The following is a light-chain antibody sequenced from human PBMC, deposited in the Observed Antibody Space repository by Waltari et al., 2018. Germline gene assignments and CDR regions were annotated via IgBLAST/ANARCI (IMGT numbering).Light chain of an antibody. CDR1: QSVSSSY. V-gene: IGKV3-20*01. CDR3: QQYGTSSYT. J-gene: IGKJ2*01. Sequence: EFVLTQSPRTLSLSPGERATLSCRASQSVSSSYFAWYQQKPGQAPRLLIYGASSRATGIPDRFSGSGSGTDFTLTISRLEPEDFAVYYCQQYGTSSYTFGQGTKLEI. CDR2: GAS.